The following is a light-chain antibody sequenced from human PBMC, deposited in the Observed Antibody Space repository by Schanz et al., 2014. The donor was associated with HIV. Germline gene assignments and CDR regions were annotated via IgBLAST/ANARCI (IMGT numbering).Light chain of an antibody. CDR1: RSVSSNF. V-gene: IGKV3-20*01. J-gene: IGKJ1*01. CDR3: QQYGSSLPT. CDR2: GAS. Sequence: IVLTQSPGTLSLSPGERATLSCRASRSVSSNFLAWYQQKPGQAPRLLIFGASNRASGIPDRFTGSESGTDFTLTISRVEPEDYAVYYCQQYGSSLPTFGQGTKVEIK.